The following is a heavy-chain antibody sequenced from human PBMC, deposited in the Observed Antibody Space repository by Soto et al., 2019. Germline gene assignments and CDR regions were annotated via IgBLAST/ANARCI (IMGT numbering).Heavy chain of an antibody. J-gene: IGHJ6*02. D-gene: IGHD1-26*01. CDR1: GGSISSQY. V-gene: IGHV4-59*11. CDR2: IYYRGST. CDR3: ARDGREASGMDV. Sequence: PSETLSLTCTVSGGSISSQYWSWVRQAPGKGLEWIGHIYYRGSTNYNPSLRSRSTISVDPSKNQFSLKLKSVTTADAAVYYCARDGREASGMDVWGQGTKVTVSS.